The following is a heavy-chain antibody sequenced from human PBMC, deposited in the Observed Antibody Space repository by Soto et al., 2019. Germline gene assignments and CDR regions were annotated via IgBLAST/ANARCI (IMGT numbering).Heavy chain of an antibody. CDR1: GFTFSSYT. J-gene: IGHJ6*02. CDR2: ISSSSSYI. Sequence: GGSLRLSCAASGFTFSSYTMNWVRQAPGKGLEWVSSISSSSSYIYYADSVKGRFTISRDNAKNSLYLQMNSLRAEDTAVYYCARDMGYCSSTSCLTDYYYYYGMDVWGQGTTVTV. D-gene: IGHD2-2*01. CDR3: ARDMGYCSSTSCLTDYYYYYGMDV. V-gene: IGHV3-21*01.